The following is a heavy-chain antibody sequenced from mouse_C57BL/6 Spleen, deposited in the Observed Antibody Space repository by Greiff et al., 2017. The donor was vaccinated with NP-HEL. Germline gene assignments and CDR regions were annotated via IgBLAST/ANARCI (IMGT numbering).Heavy chain of an antibody. J-gene: IGHJ2*01. CDR3: TPRDYYAPYYFDY. CDR1: GYTFTDYE. CDR2: IDPETGGT. Sequence: QVHVKQSGAELVRPGASVTLSCKASGYTFTDYEMHWVKQTPVHGLAWIGAIDPETGGTAYNQKFKGKAILTADKSSSTAYMELRSLTSEDSAVYYCTPRDYYAPYYFDYWGQGTTLTVSS. V-gene: IGHV1-15*01. D-gene: IGHD1-1*01.